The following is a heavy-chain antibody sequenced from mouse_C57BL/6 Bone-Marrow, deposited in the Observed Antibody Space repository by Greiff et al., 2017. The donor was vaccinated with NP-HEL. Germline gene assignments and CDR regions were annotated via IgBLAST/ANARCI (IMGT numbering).Heavy chain of an antibody. CDR2: INPGSGGT. CDR3: AREAYYYGSSPHWYFDV. D-gene: IGHD1-1*01. V-gene: IGHV1-54*01. Sequence: QVQLQQSGAELVRPGTSVKVSCKASGYAFTNYLIEWVKQRPGQGLEWIGVINPGSGGTNYNEKFKGKATLTADKSSSTAYMQLSSLTSEDSSVYFCAREAYYYGSSPHWYFDVRGTGTTVTVSS. J-gene: IGHJ1*03. CDR1: GYAFTNYL.